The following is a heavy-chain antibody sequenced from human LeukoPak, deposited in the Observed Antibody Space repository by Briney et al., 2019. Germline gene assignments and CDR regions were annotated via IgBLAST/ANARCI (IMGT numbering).Heavy chain of an antibody. CDR1: GGSISSSNYY. CDR3: ARLVAVAGVFDY. V-gene: IGHV4-39*02. J-gene: IGHJ4*02. CDR2: IYYSGST. Sequence: SETLSLTCTVSGGSISSSNYYWGWIRQPPGKGLEWIGNIYYSGSTYYNPSLKSRVTISVDTSKNHFSLKLSSVTAADTVVYYCARLVAVAGVFDYWGQGTLVTVSS. D-gene: IGHD6-19*01.